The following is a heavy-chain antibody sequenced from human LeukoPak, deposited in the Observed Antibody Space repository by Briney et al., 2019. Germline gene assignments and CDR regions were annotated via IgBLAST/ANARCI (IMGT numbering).Heavy chain of an antibody. CDR2: IYTSGST. D-gene: IGHD6-13*01. J-gene: IGHJ5*02. V-gene: IGHV4-4*07. CDR1: GGSISSYY. Sequence: SETLSLTCTVSGGSISSYYWSWIRQPAGKGLEWIGRIYTSGSTNYNPSLKSRVTMSVDTFKNQFSLKLSSVTAADTAVYYCARGTPYSSSEWFDPWGQGTLVTVSS. CDR3: ARGTPYSSSEWFDP.